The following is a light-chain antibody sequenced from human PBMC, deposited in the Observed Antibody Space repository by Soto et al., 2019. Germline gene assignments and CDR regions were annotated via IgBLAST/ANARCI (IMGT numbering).Light chain of an antibody. Sequence: EIVLTQSPATLSLSPGERATLSCRASQSVSSYLAWYQQQPGQAPRLLIYDASNRATRIPARFSGSGSGTDFTLTISSLEPEDFAVYYRQQRSNWLTFGGGTKVEIK. CDR2: DAS. CDR1: QSVSSY. J-gene: IGKJ4*01. CDR3: QQRSNWLT. V-gene: IGKV3-11*01.